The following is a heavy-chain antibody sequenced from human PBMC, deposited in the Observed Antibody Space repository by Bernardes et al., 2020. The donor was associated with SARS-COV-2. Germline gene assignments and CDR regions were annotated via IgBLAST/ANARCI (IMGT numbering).Heavy chain of an antibody. CDR1: GFTFSSYC. Sequence: GGYLRLSCAASGFTFSSYCMSWVRQAPGKGLEWVANIKQDGSEKYYVDSVKGRFTISRDNAKNSLYLQMNSLRAEDTAVYYCARDRDYYDSSGFDYWGQGTLVTVSS. J-gene: IGHJ4*02. CDR2: IKQDGSEK. D-gene: IGHD3-22*01. CDR3: ARDRDYYDSSGFDY. V-gene: IGHV3-7*01.